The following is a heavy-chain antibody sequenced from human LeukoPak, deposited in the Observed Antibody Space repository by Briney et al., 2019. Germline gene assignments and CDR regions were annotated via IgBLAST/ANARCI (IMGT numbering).Heavy chain of an antibody. CDR3: ARVGAIVVVPAAIDY. CDR2: ISYDGSNK. D-gene: IGHD2-2*01. Sequence: GGSLRLSCAASGFTFSSYAMHWVRQAPGKGLEWVAVISYDGSNKYYADSVKGRFTISRDNSKNTLYLQMNSLRAEDTAVYYCARVGAIVVVPAAIDYWGQGTLVTVSS. CDR1: GFTFSSYA. V-gene: IGHV3-30-3*01. J-gene: IGHJ4*02.